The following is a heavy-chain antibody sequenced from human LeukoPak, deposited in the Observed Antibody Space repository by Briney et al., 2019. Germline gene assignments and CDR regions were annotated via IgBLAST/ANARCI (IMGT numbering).Heavy chain of an antibody. D-gene: IGHD6-19*01. V-gene: IGHV7-4-1*02. CDR3: AREFGGWYFYGMDV. CDR1: GYTFTSYG. Sequence: GASVKVSCKASGYTFTSYGISWVRQAPGQGLEWMGWINTNTGNPTYAQGFTGRFVFSLDTSVSTAYLQISSLKAEDTAVYYCAREFGGWYFYGMDVWGQGTTVTVSS. CDR2: INTNTGNP. J-gene: IGHJ6*02.